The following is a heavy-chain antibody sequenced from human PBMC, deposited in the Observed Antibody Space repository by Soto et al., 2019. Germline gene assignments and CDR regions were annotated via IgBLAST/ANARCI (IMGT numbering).Heavy chain of an antibody. CDR1: GGSISSGGYY. CDR3: ARGSSIAGLYYGMDV. J-gene: IGHJ6*02. V-gene: IGHV4-31*03. D-gene: IGHD6-6*01. CDR2: NYYRGIT. Sequence: QVQLQESGPGLVKPSQTLSLTCTVSGGSISSGGYYWTWIRQHPGKGLEWIGYNYYRGITYYNPSLQRRVTISLDTSKNQVSLKLSSVTAADTAVYYWARGSSIAGLYYGMDVWGQGTTVTVSS.